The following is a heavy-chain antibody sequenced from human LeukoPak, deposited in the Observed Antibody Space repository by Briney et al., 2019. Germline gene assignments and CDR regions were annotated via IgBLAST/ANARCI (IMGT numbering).Heavy chain of an antibody. D-gene: IGHD6-13*01. CDR1: GFTFSSYS. CDR2: ISSSSSYI. V-gene: IGHV3-21*01. Sequence: GGSLRLSCAASGFTFSSYSMNWVRQAPGKGLEWVSSISSSSSYIYYADSVKGRFTISRDNAKNSLYLQMNSLRAEDTAVYYCARYSSSWYVGFDYWGQGTLVTVSS. J-gene: IGHJ4*02. CDR3: ARYSSSWYVGFDY.